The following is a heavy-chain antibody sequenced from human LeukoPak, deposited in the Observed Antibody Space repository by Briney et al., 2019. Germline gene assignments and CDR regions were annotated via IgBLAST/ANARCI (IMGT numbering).Heavy chain of an antibody. Sequence: ASVKVSCKASGYTFTSYGISWVRQAPGQGLEWTGWISAYNGNTNYAQKLQGRVTITTDTSTTIAYKELRSLRSDDTAVYYCARDLTYYDILTGYTPRGDAFDIWGQGTMVTVSS. V-gene: IGHV1-18*01. J-gene: IGHJ3*02. CDR3: ARDLTYYDILTGYTPRGDAFDI. D-gene: IGHD3-9*01. CDR1: GYTFTSYG. CDR2: ISAYNGNT.